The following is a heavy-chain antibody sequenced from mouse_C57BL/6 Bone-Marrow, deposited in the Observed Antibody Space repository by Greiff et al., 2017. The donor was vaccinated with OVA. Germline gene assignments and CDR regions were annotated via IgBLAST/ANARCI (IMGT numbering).Heavy chain of an antibody. CDR3: TTGYDYPFDY. V-gene: IGHV14-4*01. Sequence: DVKLQESGAELVRPGASVKLSCTASGFNIKDDYMHWVKQRPEQGLEWIGWIDPENGDTEYASKFQGKATITADTSSNTAYLQLSSLTSEDTAVYYCTTGYDYPFDYWGQGTTLTVSS. J-gene: IGHJ2*01. CDR1: GFNIKDDY. D-gene: IGHD2-4*01. CDR2: IDPENGDT.